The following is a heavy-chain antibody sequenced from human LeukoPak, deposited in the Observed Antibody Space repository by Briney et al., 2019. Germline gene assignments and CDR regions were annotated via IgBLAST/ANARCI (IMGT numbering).Heavy chain of an antibody. D-gene: IGHD6-19*01. CDR1: GFTFSSYW. CDR3: ARGGSSGWYLFDY. J-gene: IGHJ4*02. V-gene: IGHV3-74*01. CDR2: INSDGSAT. Sequence: GGSLRLSCAASGFTFSSYWIRWVRQAPGKGLVWVSRINSDGSATTYADSVKGRFTISRDNAKNTLYLQMNSLRAEDTAVYYCARGGSSGWYLFDYWGQGTLVTVSS.